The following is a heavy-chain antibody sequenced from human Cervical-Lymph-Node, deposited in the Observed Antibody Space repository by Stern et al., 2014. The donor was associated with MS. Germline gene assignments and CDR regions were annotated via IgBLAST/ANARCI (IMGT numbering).Heavy chain of an antibody. J-gene: IGHJ3*02. CDR2: IYPGDSDT. CDR3: ARSVVEMARDPDAFDI. V-gene: IGHV5-51*03. Sequence: EVQLVESGAEVKKPGESLKISCKGFGYRFTSYWIGWVRQMPGKGLEWMGIIYPGDSDTRYSPTFQGQVTISADKSISTAYLQWSSLKASDTAMYYCARSVVEMARDPDAFDIWGQGTMVTVSS. CDR1: GYRFTSYW. D-gene: IGHD5-24*01.